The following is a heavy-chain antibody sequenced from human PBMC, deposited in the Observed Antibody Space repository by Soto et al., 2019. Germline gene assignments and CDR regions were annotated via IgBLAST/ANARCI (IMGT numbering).Heavy chain of an antibody. D-gene: IGHD5-12*01. CDR2: ISPYSGNT. V-gene: IGHV1-18*01. CDR1: GYIFVNYG. CDR3: AEVDNFVTPTPQGL. J-gene: IGHJ6*02. Sequence: QVQLVQSGDEVRKPGSSVKVSCKASGYIFVNYGIAWVRQAPGQGLEWMGWISPYSGNTHYASKVQGRLTMTTDTSSDNGHLGLGGPTCGDTGRVFCAEVDNFVTPTPQGLWGQRTTVTVSS.